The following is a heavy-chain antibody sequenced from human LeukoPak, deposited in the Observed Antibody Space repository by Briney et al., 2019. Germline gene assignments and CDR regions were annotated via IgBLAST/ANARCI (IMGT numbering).Heavy chain of an antibody. Sequence: GGSLRLSCAASGFTFSSYGMHWVRQAPGKGLEWVAVIWYDGSNKYYADSVKGRFTISRDNSKNTLYLQMNSLRAEDTAVYYCARDTYYYDSSGYYFDYWGQGTLVTVSS. D-gene: IGHD3-22*01. CDR3: ARDTYYYDSSGYYFDY. CDR1: GFTFSSYG. CDR2: IWYDGSNK. V-gene: IGHV3-33*01. J-gene: IGHJ4*02.